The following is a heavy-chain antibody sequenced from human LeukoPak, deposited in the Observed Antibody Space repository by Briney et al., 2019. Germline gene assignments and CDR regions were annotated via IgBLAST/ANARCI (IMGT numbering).Heavy chain of an antibody. CDR2: IYHSGST. Sequence: SETLSLTCAVSGGSISSGGYSWSWIRQPPGKGLEWIGYIYHSGSTYYNPSLKSRVTISVDRSKSQFSLKPSSVTAADTAVYYCAREAGRAFDIWGQGTMVTVSS. J-gene: IGHJ3*02. CDR3: AREAGRAFDI. V-gene: IGHV4-30-2*01. CDR1: GGSISSGGYS.